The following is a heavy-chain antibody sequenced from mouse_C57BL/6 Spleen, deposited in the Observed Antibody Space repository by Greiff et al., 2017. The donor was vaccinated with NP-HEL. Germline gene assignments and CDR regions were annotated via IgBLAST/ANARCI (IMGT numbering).Heavy chain of an antibody. CDR1: GYTFTSYW. CDR2: INPSSGYT. D-gene: IGHD2-1*01. CDR3: YGNSLDY. Sequence: QVQLQQSGADLATPGASVKLSCKASGYTFTSYWMHWVKQRPGQGLEWIGYINPSSGYTKYNQKFKDKSTLTADKSSSTAYMQLSSLTYEDSAVYYCYGNSLDYWGQGTTLTVSS. J-gene: IGHJ2*01. V-gene: IGHV1-7*01.